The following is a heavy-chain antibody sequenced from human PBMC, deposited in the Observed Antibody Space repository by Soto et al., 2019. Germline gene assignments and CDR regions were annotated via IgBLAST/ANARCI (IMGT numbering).Heavy chain of an antibody. Sequence: PSETLSLTCTVSGGSISSYYWSWIRQPPGKGLEWIGYIYYSGSTNYNPSLKSRVTISVDTSKNQFSLNLSSVTAAYTAVYYCARGRDGYNLAEYFQHWGQGTRVTVS. D-gene: IGHD5-12*01. J-gene: IGHJ1*01. CDR2: IYYSGST. CDR3: ARGRDGYNLAEYFQH. V-gene: IGHV4-59*01. CDR1: GGSISSYY.